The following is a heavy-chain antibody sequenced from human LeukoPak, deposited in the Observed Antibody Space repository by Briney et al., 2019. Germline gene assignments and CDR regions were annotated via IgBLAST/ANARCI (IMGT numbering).Heavy chain of an antibody. CDR1: GFTFSSYA. V-gene: IGHV3-23*01. CDR2: ISGSGGST. Sequence: GGSLRLSCAASGFTFSSYAMSWVRQAPGKGLEWVSAISGSGGSTYYADSVKGRFTISRDNSKNTLYLQMNSLRAEDTALYYCAKGGGVAGTHIDYWGQGTLVTVSS. J-gene: IGHJ4*02. CDR3: AKGGGVAGTHIDY. D-gene: IGHD6-19*01.